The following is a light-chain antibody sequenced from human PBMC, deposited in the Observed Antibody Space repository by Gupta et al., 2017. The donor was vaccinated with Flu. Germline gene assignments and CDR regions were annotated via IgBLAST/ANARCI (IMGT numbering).Light chain of an antibody. CDR1: NNDIGGYDY. CDR3: NSFKSPPIPGV. Sequence: IIISCTGTNNDIGGYDYVSWYQHHPGRAPKLIIYAVNRRPSGISDRFSGSKYGDTASLTITALQSEDEADYYCNSFKSPPIPGVFGGGTKLTVL. V-gene: IGLV2-14*01. CDR2: AVN. J-gene: IGLJ3*02.